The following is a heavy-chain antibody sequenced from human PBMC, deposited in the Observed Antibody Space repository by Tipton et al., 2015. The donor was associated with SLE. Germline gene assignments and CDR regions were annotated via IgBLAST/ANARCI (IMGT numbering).Heavy chain of an antibody. CDR2: MYDSGNT. CDR1: GGSIKRYY. V-gene: IGHV4-59*12. Sequence: TLSLTCTVSGGSIKRYYWSWIRQPPGQGLEWIGYMYDSGNTNYNPSLKSRVTILVDTSKNQFSLKLSSVTAADTAVYYCARDVITFGGVIVFDYWGQGTLVTVSS. CDR3: ARDVITFGGVIVFDY. D-gene: IGHD3-16*02. J-gene: IGHJ4*02.